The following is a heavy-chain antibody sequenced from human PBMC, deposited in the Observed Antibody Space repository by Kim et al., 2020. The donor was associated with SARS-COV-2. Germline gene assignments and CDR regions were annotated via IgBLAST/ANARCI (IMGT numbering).Heavy chain of an antibody. Sequence: LMSRVTISVDTSKNQFSLKLSSVTTADTAVYYCARDRTVTTFYYYYYGMDVWGQGTTVTVSS. J-gene: IGHJ6*02. V-gene: IGHV4-34*01. CDR3: ARDRTVTTFYYYYYGMDV. D-gene: IGHD4-17*01.